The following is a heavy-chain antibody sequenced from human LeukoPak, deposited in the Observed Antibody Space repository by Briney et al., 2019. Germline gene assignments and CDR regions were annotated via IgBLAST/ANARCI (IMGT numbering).Heavy chain of an antibody. CDR3: ATYRQVLLPFES. J-gene: IGHJ4*02. D-gene: IGHD2-8*02. Sequence: GGSLRLSCAASGFTFSSYDMSWVRQAPGKGLEWVSGISGSGGSTYYADSVKGRFTISRDNSKSTLYLQMNSLRAEDTAVYYCATYRQVLLPFESWGQGTLVTVSS. CDR2: ISGSGGST. CDR1: GFTFSSYD. V-gene: IGHV3-23*01.